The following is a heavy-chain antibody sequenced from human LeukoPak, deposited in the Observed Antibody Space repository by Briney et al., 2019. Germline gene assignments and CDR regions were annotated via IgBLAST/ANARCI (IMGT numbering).Heavy chain of an antibody. V-gene: IGHV4-39*02. CDR2: IYYSGST. J-gene: IGHJ4*02. Sequence: SETLSLTCTVSGGSISSSSYYWGWIRQPPGKGLEWIGCIYYSGSTYYNPSLKSRVTISVDTSKNQFSLKLSSVTAADTAVYYCARDTYGDYLYWGQGTLVTVSS. CDR1: GGSISSSSYY. CDR3: ARDTYGDYLY. D-gene: IGHD4-17*01.